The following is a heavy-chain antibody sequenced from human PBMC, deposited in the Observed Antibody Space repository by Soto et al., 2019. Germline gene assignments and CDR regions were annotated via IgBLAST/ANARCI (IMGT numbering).Heavy chain of an antibody. CDR3: RSDSSGPY. CDR1: GFTFSHYT. CDR2: ISGNSNYI. D-gene: IGHD6-25*01. V-gene: IGHV3-21*01. J-gene: IGHJ4*02. Sequence: GGSLRLSCAASGFTFSHYTMNWVRQPPGKGLEWVSAISGNSNYIYYKDSVKGRFTISRDNAKDSLYLQMDRLTDEDPAVDYDRSDSSGPYWGQGSRGTVSS.